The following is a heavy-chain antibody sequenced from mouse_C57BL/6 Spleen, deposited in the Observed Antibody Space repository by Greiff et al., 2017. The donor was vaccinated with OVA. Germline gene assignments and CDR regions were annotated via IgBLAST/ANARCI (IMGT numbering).Heavy chain of an antibody. J-gene: IGHJ4*01. D-gene: IGHD2-1*01. CDR1: GYAFTNYL. V-gene: IGHV1-54*01. CDR3: ARSGPLWYLYAMDY. Sequence: VQLQQSGAELVRPGTSVKVSYKASGYAFTNYLIEWVKQRPGQGLEWIGVINPGSGGTNYNEKFKGKATLTADKSSSTAYMQLSSLTSEDSAVYVCARSGPLWYLYAMDYWGQGTSVTVSS. CDR2: INPGSGGT.